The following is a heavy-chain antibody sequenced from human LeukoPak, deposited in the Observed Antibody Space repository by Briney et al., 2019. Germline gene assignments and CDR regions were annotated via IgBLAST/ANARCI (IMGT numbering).Heavy chain of an antibody. CDR3: ARGRVAARLGVIDY. D-gene: IGHD6-6*01. Sequence: PGRSLRLSCAASGFTFSSYGMHWVRQAPGKGLEWVAVIWYDGSNKYYADSVKGRSTISRDNSKNTLYLQMNSLRAEDTAVYYCARGRVAARLGVIDYWGQGTLVTVSS. CDR1: GFTFSSYG. J-gene: IGHJ4*02. V-gene: IGHV3-33*01. CDR2: IWYDGSNK.